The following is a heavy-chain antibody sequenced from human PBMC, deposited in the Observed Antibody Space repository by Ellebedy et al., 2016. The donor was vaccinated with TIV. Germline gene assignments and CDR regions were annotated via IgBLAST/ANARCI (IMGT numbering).Heavy chain of an antibody. D-gene: IGHD5-18*01. Sequence: GSLRLXXTVSGGSISSYYWSWIRQPPGKGLEWIGYIYYSGSTNYNPSLKSRVTISVDTSKNQFSLKLSSVTAADTAVYYCAREQAGYSYGYQYYYYYYMDVWGKGTTVSVSS. CDR1: GGSISSYY. J-gene: IGHJ6*03. V-gene: IGHV4-59*13. CDR3: AREQAGYSYGYQYYYYYYMDV. CDR2: IYYSGST.